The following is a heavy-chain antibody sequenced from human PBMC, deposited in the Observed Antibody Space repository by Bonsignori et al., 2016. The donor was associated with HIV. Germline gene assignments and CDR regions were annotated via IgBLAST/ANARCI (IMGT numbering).Heavy chain of an antibody. CDR3: ACSGGPYYYYMDV. CDR2: ISGSGGST. D-gene: IGHD2-15*01. V-gene: IGHV3-23*01. J-gene: IGHJ6*03. CDR1: GFTFSSYA. Sequence: GESLKISCAASGFTFSSYAMSWVRQAPGKGLEWVSAISGSGGSTYYADSVKGRFTISRDNSKNTLYLQMNSLRAEDTAVYYCACSGGPYYYYMDVWGKGTTVTVSS.